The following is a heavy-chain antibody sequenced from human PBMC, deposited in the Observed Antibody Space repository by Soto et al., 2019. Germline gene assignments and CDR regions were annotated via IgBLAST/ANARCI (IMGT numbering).Heavy chain of an antibody. Sequence: SVKVSCKASGGTFINSAITWVRQAPGQGLQWMGGIIPVLNKAHYAQTFQDRVTITADESTDTAYMELRDLRSEDTALYYCASGRFLAGTLGYFDSWGQGSLVTVSS. CDR1: GGTFINSA. CDR2: IIPVLNKA. J-gene: IGHJ4*02. D-gene: IGHD3-3*01. CDR3: ASGRFLAGTLGYFDS. V-gene: IGHV1-69*10.